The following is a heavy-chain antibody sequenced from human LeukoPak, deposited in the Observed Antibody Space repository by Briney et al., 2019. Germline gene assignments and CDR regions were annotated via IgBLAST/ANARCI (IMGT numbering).Heavy chain of an antibody. CDR2: LYYSGST. CDR3: ARRRGPVGDYVAFDAFDI. D-gene: IGHD4-17*01. J-gene: IGHJ3*02. V-gene: IGHV4-39*01. CDR1: GRSISSSSYY. Sequence: SETLSLTCTVSGRSISSSSYYWGWIRQPPGKGLEWIGSLYYSGSTYYNPSLKSRVTISVDTSKNQFSLKLSSVTAADTAVYYCARRRGPVGDYVAFDAFDIWGQGTMVTVSS.